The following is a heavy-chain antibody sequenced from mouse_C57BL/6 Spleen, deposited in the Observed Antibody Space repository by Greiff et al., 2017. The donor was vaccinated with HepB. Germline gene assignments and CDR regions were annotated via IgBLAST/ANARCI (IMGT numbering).Heavy chain of an antibody. J-gene: IGHJ3*01. CDR3: ARDGVLRLSWFAY. CDR1: GYAFSSSW. CDR2: IYPGDGDT. D-gene: IGHD2-4*01. V-gene: IGHV1-82*01. Sequence: VQLQQSGPELVKPGASVKISCKASGYAFSSSWMNWVKQRPGKGLEWIGRIYPGDGDTNYNGKFKGKATLTADKSSSTAYMQLSSLTSEDSAVYFCARDGVLRLSWFAYWGQGTLVTVSA.